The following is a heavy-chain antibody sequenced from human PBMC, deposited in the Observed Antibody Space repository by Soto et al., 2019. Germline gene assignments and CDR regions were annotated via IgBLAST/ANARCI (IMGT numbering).Heavy chain of an antibody. CDR3: ARLVHYSNPEGYFDY. V-gene: IGHV1-69*13. CDR2: IIPIFGTA. D-gene: IGHD4-4*01. CDR1: GGTFSSYA. Sequence: ASVKVSCKASGGTFSSYAISWVRQAPGQGLEWMGGIIPIFGTANYAQKFQGRVTITADESTSTAYMELSSLRSEDTAVYYCARLVHYSNPEGYFDYWGQGTLVTVSS. J-gene: IGHJ4*02.